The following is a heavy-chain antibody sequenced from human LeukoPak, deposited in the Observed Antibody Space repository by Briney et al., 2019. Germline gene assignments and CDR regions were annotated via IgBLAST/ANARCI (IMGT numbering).Heavy chain of an antibody. V-gene: IGHV3-30*02. Sequence: GGSLRLSCTAPGFPFNAYNIHWIRQSPGRGLEWVSFIRNDETEIHYADSAKGRFTISRGNTKNSVYLQMSSLRAEDTAVYYCAREVWGPEYWGQGTLVTVSS. CDR2: IRNDETEI. CDR3: AREVWGPEY. CDR1: GFPFNAYN. J-gene: IGHJ4*02. D-gene: IGHD1-14*01.